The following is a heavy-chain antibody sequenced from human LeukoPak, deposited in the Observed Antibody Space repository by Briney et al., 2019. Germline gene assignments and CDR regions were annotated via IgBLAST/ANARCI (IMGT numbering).Heavy chain of an antibody. CDR3: ARGVPASRSYYGGNYYFDY. CDR2: IYPGDSDT. Sequence: GESLKISCKGSGYSFTSYWIGWVRQMPGKGLEWMGIIYPGDSDTRYSPSFQGQVTISADKSISTAYLQWSSLKASDTAMYYCARGVPASRSYYGGNYYFDYWGQGTLVTVSS. D-gene: IGHD1-26*01. J-gene: IGHJ4*02. CDR1: GYSFTSYW. V-gene: IGHV5-51*01.